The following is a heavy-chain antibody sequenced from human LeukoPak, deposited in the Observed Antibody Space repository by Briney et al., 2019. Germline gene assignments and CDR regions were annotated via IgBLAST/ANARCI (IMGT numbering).Heavy chain of an antibody. Sequence: SETLSLTCTVSGGSISSSSGYWGWIRQPPGKGLEWIGSIYYSGSTYYNPSLKSRVTISVDTSTNQFFLKLSPVTAADTAVYFCARHPSSYSSFDYWGQGTLVTVSS. CDR1: GGSISSSSGY. D-gene: IGHD2-21*01. V-gene: IGHV4-39*01. J-gene: IGHJ4*02. CDR2: IYYSGST. CDR3: ARHPSSYSSFDY.